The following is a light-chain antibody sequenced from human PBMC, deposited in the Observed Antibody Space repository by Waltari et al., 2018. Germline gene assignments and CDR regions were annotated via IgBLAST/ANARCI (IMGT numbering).Light chain of an antibody. CDR3: QVWDIDSDPSVV. J-gene: IGLJ2*01. V-gene: IGLV3-21*03. CDR2: DDI. CDR1: NIGTKT. Sequence: SYVLTQPPSVSVAPGRTARITCGGNNIGTKTAHWYQQKPGQAPVMVVYDDIDRPSEIPDRFSGSNAGNTATLIINRVEAVDEADYYCQVWDIDSDPSVVFGGGTKLTVL.